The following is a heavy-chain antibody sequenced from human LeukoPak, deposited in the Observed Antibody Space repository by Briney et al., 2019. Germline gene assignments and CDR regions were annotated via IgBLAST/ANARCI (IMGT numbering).Heavy chain of an antibody. D-gene: IGHD3-22*01. CDR2: IDPNSGGT. Sequence: ASVEVSCKASGYTFTDYYMHWVRQAPGQGLEWMGWIDPNSGGTNYAQKFQGRVTMTRDTSISTAYMELSRLRADDTAVYYCAREYYDSSGRKHAFDIWGQGTMVTVSS. CDR1: GYTFTDYY. J-gene: IGHJ3*02. V-gene: IGHV1-2*02. CDR3: AREYYDSSGRKHAFDI.